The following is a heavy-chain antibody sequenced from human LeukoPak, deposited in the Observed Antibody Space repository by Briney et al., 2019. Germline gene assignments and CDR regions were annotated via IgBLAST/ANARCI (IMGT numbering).Heavy chain of an antibody. CDR3: ARESGSHWSAFDI. D-gene: IGHD1-1*01. CDR1: GFTFSSYS. CDR2: ISSSSSTI. Sequence: GGSLRLSCAASGFTFSSYSMNWVRQPPGMGLEWVSYISSSSSTIYYADSVEGRFTISRENAKKSLYLQMNSVRAEETAVYYCARESGSHWSAFDIWGQGTMVTVSS. V-gene: IGHV3-48*04. J-gene: IGHJ3*02.